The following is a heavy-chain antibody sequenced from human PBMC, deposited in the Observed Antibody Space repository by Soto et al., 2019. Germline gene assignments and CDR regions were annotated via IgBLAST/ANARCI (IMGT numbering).Heavy chain of an antibody. J-gene: IGHJ4*02. CDR2: ISYDGSNK. V-gene: IGHV3-30-3*01. CDR3: ARDTSGYYDY. Sequence: QVQLVESGGGVVQPGRSLRLSCAASGFTFSSYAMHWVRQAPGKGLEWVAVISYDGSNKYYADSVKGRFTISRDNSKNTLCLQMNSLRAEDTAVYYCARDTSGYYDYWGQGTLVTVSS. D-gene: IGHD3-3*01. CDR1: GFTFSSYA.